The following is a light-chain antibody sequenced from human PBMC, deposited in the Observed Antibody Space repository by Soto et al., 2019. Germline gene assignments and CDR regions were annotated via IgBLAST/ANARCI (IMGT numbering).Light chain of an antibody. Sequence: EVVLTQSPATLSLSPGGRATLSCRASEDVDIYLAWYQQRPGQAPRLLIYDTSKMATGIPARFTGTGSGTDFSLPIRSLEPADFSVYYCQQRFTWPPWTFGQGTKVEIK. J-gene: IGKJ1*01. V-gene: IGKV3-11*01. CDR3: QQRFTWPPWT. CDR1: EDVDIY. CDR2: DTS.